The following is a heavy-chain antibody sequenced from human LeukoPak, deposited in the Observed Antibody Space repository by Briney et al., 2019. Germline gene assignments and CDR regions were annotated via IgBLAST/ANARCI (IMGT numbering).Heavy chain of an antibody. CDR3: AADYGDYVSPSD. J-gene: IGHJ4*02. CDR1: GFNFRDSA. D-gene: IGHD4-17*01. Sequence: PGTSLRLSCAASGFNFRDSAMHWVRQPPGKGLEGVAVSSYDRTNKYYADSVNGRFTISRDNSKNTLFLQMNNLRLEDTAVYYCAADYGDYVSPSDWGQGSLVIVSS. CDR2: SSYDRTNK. V-gene: IGHV3-30*04.